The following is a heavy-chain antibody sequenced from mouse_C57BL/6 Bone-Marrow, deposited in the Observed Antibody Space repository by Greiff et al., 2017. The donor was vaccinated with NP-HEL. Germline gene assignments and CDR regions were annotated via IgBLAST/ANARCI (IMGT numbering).Heavy chain of an antibody. V-gene: IGHV1-81*01. CDR2: IYPRSGYT. D-gene: IGHD1-1*01. CDR3: ARWGIYYGSSYAY. Sequence: QVQLQQPGAELARPGASVKLSCKASGYTFTSYCISWVKQRPGQGLEWIGEIYPRSGYTYYNEKFKGKATLTADTSSSTAYMQLRSLTSEDSAVYSCARWGIYYGSSYAYWGQGTTLTVSS. CDR1: GYTFTSYC. J-gene: IGHJ2*01.